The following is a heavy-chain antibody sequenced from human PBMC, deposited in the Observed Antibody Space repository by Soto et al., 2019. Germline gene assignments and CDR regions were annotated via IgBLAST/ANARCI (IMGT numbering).Heavy chain of an antibody. Sequence: ASVKVSCKASGYTFTSYDINWVRQATGQGLEWMGWMNPNSGNTGYAQKFQGRVTMTRDTSTSTVYMELSSLRSEDTAVYYCARDYSNSHPDAFDVWGQGTMVTVSS. CDR1: GYTFTSYD. V-gene: IGHV1-8*01. CDR3: ARDYSNSHPDAFDV. CDR2: MNPNSGNT. J-gene: IGHJ3*01. D-gene: IGHD4-4*01.